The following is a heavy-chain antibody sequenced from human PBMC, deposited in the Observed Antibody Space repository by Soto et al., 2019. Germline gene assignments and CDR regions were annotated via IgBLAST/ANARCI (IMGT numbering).Heavy chain of an antibody. J-gene: IGHJ6*02. CDR1: GFTFSYYG. D-gene: IGHD1-26*01. Sequence: LRLSCAASGFTFSYYGMHWVRQAPGKGLEWVAIIWYDESNKYYADSVTGRFTISRDNSNNMVYLQMNSLRGEDTAVYYCAKGGSNAAMDVWGQGTTVTVSS. CDR2: IWYDESNK. V-gene: IGHV3-33*08. CDR3: AKGGSNAAMDV.